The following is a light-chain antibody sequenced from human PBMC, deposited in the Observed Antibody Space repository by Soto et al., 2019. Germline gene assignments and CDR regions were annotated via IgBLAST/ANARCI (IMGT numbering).Light chain of an antibody. J-gene: IGKJ1*01. CDR3: QQYNNWWT. CDR1: QSVSGN. CDR2: GAS. Sequence: EIVMTQSPVTLSVSPGERATLSCRAGQSVSGNLAWYQQKPGQTPRLLIYGASTRATGIPARFTGSGSGTEFTLTISSLQFDDSAVYYCQQYNNWWTFGPGTKVEIK. V-gene: IGKV3-15*01.